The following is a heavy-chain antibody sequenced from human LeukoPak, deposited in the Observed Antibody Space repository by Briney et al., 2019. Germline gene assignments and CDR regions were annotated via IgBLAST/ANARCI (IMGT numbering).Heavy chain of an antibody. D-gene: IGHD3-10*01. J-gene: IGHJ4*02. CDR1: GFTFRNAW. Sequence: GGSLRLSCTASGFTFRNAWMNWVRQAPGKGLEWVGRIKSKTDGGATDYAAPVKGRFTVSRDDSKNTVSLQMNSLKSEDTAVYYCTTYGSGRKFDYWGQGILVTVSS. CDR3: TTYGSGRKFDY. V-gene: IGHV3-15*01. CDR2: IKSKTDGGAT.